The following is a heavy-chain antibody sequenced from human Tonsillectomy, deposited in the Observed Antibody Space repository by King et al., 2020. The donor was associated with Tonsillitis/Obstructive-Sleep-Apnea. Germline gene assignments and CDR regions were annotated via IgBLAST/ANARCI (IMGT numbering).Heavy chain of an antibody. CDR3: ARHYPERRNYYYYYMDV. V-gene: IGHV4-39*01. CDR1: GDSISSSTYY. J-gene: IGHJ6*03. CDR2: IYYSGTT. Sequence: QLQESGPGLVKPSETLSLTCTVSGDSISSSTYYWGWIRQPPGKGLEWIGTIYYSGTTYYNPSLESRVTISVDTSRNQFSLTVSSVTDTDTAVYYCARHYPERRNYYYYYMDVWGKGTTVTVSS. D-gene: IGHD1-1*01.